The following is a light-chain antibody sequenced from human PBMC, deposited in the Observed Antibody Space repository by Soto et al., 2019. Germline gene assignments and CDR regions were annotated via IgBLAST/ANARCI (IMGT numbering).Light chain of an antibody. CDR2: DAS. V-gene: IGKV1-5*01. CDR1: QSISSW. Sequence: DIQMTQSPSTLSASVGDRVTITCRASQSISSWLAWYQQKPGKAPKLLIYDASSLESGVPSRFSGSGSGTEFTLTISSLEPEDFATYYCQQYQSYSRTFGQGTKVDIK. J-gene: IGKJ1*01. CDR3: QQYQSYSRT.